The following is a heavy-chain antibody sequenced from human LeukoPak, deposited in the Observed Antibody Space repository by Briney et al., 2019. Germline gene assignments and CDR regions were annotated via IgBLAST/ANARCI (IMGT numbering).Heavy chain of an antibody. Sequence: PGGSLRLSCAASGFTFSSYGMHWLRQAPGKGLEWVAFIRYDGSNKYYADSVKGRFTISRDNSKNTLCLQMNSLRAEDTAVYYCAKDIGNYGYFDYWGQGTLVTVSS. J-gene: IGHJ4*02. CDR1: GFTFSSYG. CDR2: IRYDGSNK. CDR3: AKDIGNYGYFDY. V-gene: IGHV3-30*02. D-gene: IGHD3-16*01.